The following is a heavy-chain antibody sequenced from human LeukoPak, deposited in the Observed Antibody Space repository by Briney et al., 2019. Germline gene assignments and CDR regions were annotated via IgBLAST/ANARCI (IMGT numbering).Heavy chain of an antibody. CDR1: GGSISSYY. CDR2: IYYSGST. J-gene: IGHJ4*02. CDR3: ARVREGELLPYFDY. V-gene: IGHV4-39*07. Sequence: SETLSLTCTVSGGSISSYYWGWIRQPPGKGLEWIGSIYYSGSTYYNPSLKSRVTISVDTSKNQFSLKLSSVTAADTAVYYCARVREGELLPYFDYWGQGTLVTVSS. D-gene: IGHD1-26*01.